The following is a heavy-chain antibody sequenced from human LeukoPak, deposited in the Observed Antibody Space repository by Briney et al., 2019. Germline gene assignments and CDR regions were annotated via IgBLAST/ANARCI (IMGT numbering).Heavy chain of an antibody. J-gene: IGHJ6*02. CDR1: GSSLSSYS. CDR2: ITISSNFI. Sequence: GGSLRLSCAASGSSLSSYSMNWVRQAPGKGLEWVSSITISSNFIYYADSVKGRFTISRDNAKSSLFLQMNSLRAEDTAVYFCARDGHGDGFLTGYSYFGMDVWGQGTTVTVSS. CDR3: ARDGHGDGFLTGYSYFGMDV. V-gene: IGHV3-21*01. D-gene: IGHD3-9*01.